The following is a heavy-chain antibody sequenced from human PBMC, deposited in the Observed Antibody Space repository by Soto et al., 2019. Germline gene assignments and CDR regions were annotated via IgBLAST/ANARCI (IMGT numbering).Heavy chain of an antibody. D-gene: IGHD6-6*01. CDR3: ARENSRISPRLFQH. Sequence: HPGGSLRLSCVASGFIFSDYAMHWARQAPGKGLEWVALISPAGTNQYYADSAKGRFTISRDNSKNTLYLQMSSLRPEDTGLYYCARENSRISPRLFQHWGHGTLVTVSS. J-gene: IGHJ1*01. V-gene: IGHV3-30-3*01. CDR1: GFIFSDYA. CDR2: ISPAGTNQ.